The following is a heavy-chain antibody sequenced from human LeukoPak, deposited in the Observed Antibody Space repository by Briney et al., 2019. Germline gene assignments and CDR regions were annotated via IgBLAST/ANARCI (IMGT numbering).Heavy chain of an antibody. Sequence: GGSLRLSCAASGFTFSNYEMNWVRQAPGNGLEWVSYISSSGSTTYYADSVKGRFTISRDNAKNSLYLQMNSLRAGDTAVYYCARGYCSGGSCYFDYWGQGTLVTVSS. CDR3: ARGYCSGGSCYFDY. CDR2: ISSSGSTT. J-gene: IGHJ4*02. D-gene: IGHD2-15*01. CDR1: GFTFSNYE. V-gene: IGHV3-48*03.